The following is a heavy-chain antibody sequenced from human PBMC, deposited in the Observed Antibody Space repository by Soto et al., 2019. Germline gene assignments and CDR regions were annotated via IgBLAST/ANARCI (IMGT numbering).Heavy chain of an antibody. Sequence: GGSLRLSCAASGFTFSSYWMSWVRQAPGKGLEWVANIKQDGSEKYYVDSVKGRFTISGDNAKNSLYLQMNSLRAEDTAVYYCARDRVLLYGSGSYYYYYYYMDVWGKGTTVTVSS. D-gene: IGHD3-10*01. CDR3: ARDRVLLYGSGSYYYYYYYMDV. CDR2: IKQDGSEK. J-gene: IGHJ6*03. V-gene: IGHV3-7*01. CDR1: GFTFSSYW.